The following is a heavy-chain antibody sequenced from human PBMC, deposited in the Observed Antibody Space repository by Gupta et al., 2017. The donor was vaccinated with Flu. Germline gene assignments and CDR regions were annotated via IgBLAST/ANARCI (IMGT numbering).Heavy chain of an antibody. CDR3: TTANYGSGSYYPESDAFDI. Sequence: EVQLVESGGGLVKPGGSLRLSCAASGFTFSNAWMRWVRQAPGKGLEWVGRIKSKTDGGTTDYAAPVKGRFTISRDDSKNTLYLQMNSLKTEDTAVYYCTTANYGSGSYYPESDAFDIWGQGTMVTVSS. V-gene: IGHV3-15*01. CDR2: IKSKTDGGTT. CDR1: GFTFSNAW. J-gene: IGHJ3*02. D-gene: IGHD3-10*01.